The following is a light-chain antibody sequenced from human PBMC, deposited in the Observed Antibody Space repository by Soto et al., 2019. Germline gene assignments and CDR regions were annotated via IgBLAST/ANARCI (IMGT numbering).Light chain of an antibody. CDR2: QVS. CDR3: MQGTHWPWT. J-gene: IGKJ1*01. V-gene: IGKV2-30*01. CDR1: QSLEYSDGNTF. Sequence: DVVLTQSPLSLPVTLGQPASMSCRSSQSLEYSDGNTFLNWFHQRPGQSPRRLIYQVSNRDSGVPDRFTGSGSRTDFTLRISRVEAEDVGLYFCMQGTHWPWTFGQGTKVEI.